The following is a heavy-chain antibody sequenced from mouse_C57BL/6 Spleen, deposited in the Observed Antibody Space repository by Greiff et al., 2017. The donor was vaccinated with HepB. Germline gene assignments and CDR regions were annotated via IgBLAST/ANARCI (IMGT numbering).Heavy chain of an antibody. D-gene: IGHD2-5*01. CDR2: IHPNSGST. CDR3: ARGGNYSNYEAMDY. J-gene: IGHJ4*01. V-gene: IGHV1-64*01. Sequence: QVQLQQPGAELVKPGASVKLSCKASGYTFTSYWMPWVKQRPGQGLEWIGMIHPNSGSTNYNEKFKSKATLTVDKSSSTAYMQLSSLTSEDSAVYYCARGGNYSNYEAMDYWGQGTSVTVSS. CDR1: GYTFTSYW.